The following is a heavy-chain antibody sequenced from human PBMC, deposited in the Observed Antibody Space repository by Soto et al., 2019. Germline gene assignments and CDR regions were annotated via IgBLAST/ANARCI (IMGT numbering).Heavy chain of an antibody. D-gene: IGHD6-6*01. J-gene: IGHJ5*02. CDR3: ARDYSGAARVYWWFDP. V-gene: IGHV1-69*12. CDR1: GGTFSSYA. Sequence: QVQLVQSGAEVKKPGSSVKVSCKASGGTFSSYAISWVRQAPGQGLEWMGGIIPIFGTANYAQKFQGRVTRTADESTSTAYMELSSLRSEDTAVYYCARDYSGAARVYWWFDPWGQGTLVTVSS. CDR2: IIPIFGTA.